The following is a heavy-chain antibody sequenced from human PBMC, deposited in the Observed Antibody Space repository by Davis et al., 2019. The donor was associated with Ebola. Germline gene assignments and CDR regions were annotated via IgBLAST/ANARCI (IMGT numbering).Heavy chain of an antibody. CDR1: GGSFSGYY. J-gene: IGHJ5*02. CDR3: ARTMRAATLEANWFDP. CDR2: INHSGST. D-gene: IGHD2-15*01. Sequence: SETLSLTCAVYGGSFSGYYWSWIRQPPGKGLEWIGEINHSGSTNYNPSLKSRVTISVDTSKNQFSLKLSSVTAADTAVYYCARTMRAATLEANWFDPWGQGTLVTVSS. V-gene: IGHV4-34*01.